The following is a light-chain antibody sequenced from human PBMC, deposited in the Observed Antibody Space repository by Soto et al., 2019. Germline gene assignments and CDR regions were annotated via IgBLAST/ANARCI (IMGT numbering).Light chain of an antibody. CDR2: RDT. J-gene: IGLJ2*01. V-gene: IGLV3-9*01. CDR1: NIGSKN. Sequence: SYELTQPLSVPVALGQTAKITCGGNNIGSKNVHWYQQKSGQAPVLVIYRDTNRPSGIPERFSGSNSGNTATLTISRAQGGDEADYYCHVWDSSTVVFGGGTKLTVL. CDR3: HVWDSSTVV.